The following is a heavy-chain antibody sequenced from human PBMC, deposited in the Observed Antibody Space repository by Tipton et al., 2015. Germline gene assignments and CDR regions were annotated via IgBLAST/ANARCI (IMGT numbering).Heavy chain of an antibody. D-gene: IGHD6-19*01. V-gene: IGHV4-59*01. CDR3: ARGYTSGWFHFFDY. CDR2: VYNTGIT. J-gene: IGHJ4*02. CDR1: GGSISHYY. Sequence: LRLSCTVSGGSISHYYWSWIRQPPGKGLEWIGYVYNTGITNYNPSLRSRVTISGDTSKNQFSLKLSSVTAADTAVYHCARGYTSGWFHFFDYWGQGTLVTVSS.